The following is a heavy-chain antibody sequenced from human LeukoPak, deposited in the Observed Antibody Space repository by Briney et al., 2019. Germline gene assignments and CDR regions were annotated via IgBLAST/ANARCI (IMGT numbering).Heavy chain of an antibody. J-gene: IGHJ6*03. D-gene: IGHD4-17*01. CDR1: GGSFSGYY. V-gene: IGHV4-34*01. CDR3: ARMRDGDYAYAAYYYYYMDV. CDR2: INYSGST. Sequence: SETLSLTCAVYGGSFSGYYWSWIRQPPGKGLEWIGEINYSGSTNYNPSLKSRVTISVDTSKNQFSLKLSSVTAADTAVYYCARMRDGDYAYAAYYYYYMDVWGKGTTVTISS.